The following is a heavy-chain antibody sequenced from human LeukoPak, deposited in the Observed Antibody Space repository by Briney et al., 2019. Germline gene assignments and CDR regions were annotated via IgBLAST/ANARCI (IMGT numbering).Heavy chain of an antibody. CDR1: GYTFTNYA. J-gene: IGHJ4*02. CDR3: ARGGSTGWPFDC. CDR2: INAGNGNT. Sequence: GASVKVSCKASGYTFTNYAMHWVRQAPGQRLERMGWINAGNGNTKYSQKFQGRVTITRDTSASTAYMELSSLRSEDTAVYHCARGGSTGWPFDCWGQGTLVTVSS. V-gene: IGHV1-3*01. D-gene: IGHD6-19*01.